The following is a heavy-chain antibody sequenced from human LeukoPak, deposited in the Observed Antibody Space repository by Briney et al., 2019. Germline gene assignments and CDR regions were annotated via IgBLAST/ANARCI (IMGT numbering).Heavy chain of an antibody. CDR2: IIPILGTA. V-gene: IGHV1-69*13. J-gene: IGHJ4*02. CDR1: GGTFSSYA. CDR3: TRPLIAAAGTFAY. Sequence: SVKVSCKASGGTFSSYAISWVRQAPGRGLEWMGGIIPILGTANYAQKFQGRVTITADESTSTAYMELSSLRSEDTAVYYCTRPLIAAAGTFAYWGQGTLVTVSS. D-gene: IGHD6-13*01.